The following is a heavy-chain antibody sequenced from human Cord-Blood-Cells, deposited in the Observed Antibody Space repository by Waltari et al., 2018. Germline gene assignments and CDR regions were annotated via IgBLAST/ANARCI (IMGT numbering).Heavy chain of an antibody. CDR1: GDSVSSNSAA. Sequence: QVQLQQSGPGLVKPSQTLSLTCAISGDSVSSNSAAWNWIRQPPSTGLEWLGRTYYRSKWYNDYAVSVKSRITINPDTSKNQFSLQLNSVTPEDTAVYYCARERWRKELLTPWYFDLWGRGTLVTVSS. J-gene: IGHJ2*01. CDR3: ARERWRKELLTPWYFDL. CDR2: TYYRSKWYN. D-gene: IGHD1-26*01. V-gene: IGHV6-1*01.